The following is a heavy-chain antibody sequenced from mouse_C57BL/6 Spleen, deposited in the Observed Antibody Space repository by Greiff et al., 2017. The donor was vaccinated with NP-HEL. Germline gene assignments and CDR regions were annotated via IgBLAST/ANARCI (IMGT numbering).Heavy chain of an antibody. CDR1: GYSITSGYY. CDR2: ISYDGSN. J-gene: IGHJ4*01. V-gene: IGHV3-6*01. CDR3: AREGGSVVMDY. D-gene: IGHD1-1*01. Sequence: EVQRVESGPGLVKPSQSLSLTCSVTGYSITSGYYWNWIRQFPGNKLEWMGYISYDGSNNYNPSLKNRISITRDTSKNQFFLKLNSVTTEDTATYYCAREGGSVVMDYWGQGTSVTVSS.